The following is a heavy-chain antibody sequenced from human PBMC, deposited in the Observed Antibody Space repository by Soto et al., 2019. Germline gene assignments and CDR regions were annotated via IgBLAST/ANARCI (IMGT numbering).Heavy chain of an antibody. CDR1: GYSFTTSG. D-gene: IGHD4-17*01. CDR2: ISTYNGNT. J-gene: IGHJ4*02. Sequence: QAQLVQSGAEVKEPGASVKVSCKASGYSFTTSGITWVRQAPGQGLEWVGWISTYNGNTNYAQNLQDRVTLTTDTSTSTAYMELRSLRSDDTAVYYCARRLYGDYDYWGQGTLVTVSS. CDR3: ARRLYGDYDY. V-gene: IGHV1-18*01.